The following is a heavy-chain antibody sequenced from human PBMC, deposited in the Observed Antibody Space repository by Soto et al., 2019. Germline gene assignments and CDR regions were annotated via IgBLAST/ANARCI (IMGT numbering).Heavy chain of an antibody. CDR3: ARLENLWDPSSPIYYGMDV. CDR2: ISAYNGNT. CDR1: GYTFTSYG. Sequence: ASVKVSCKASGYTFTSYGISWVRQAPGQGLEWMGWISAYNGNTNYAQKLQGRVTMTTDTSTSTAYMELRSLRSDDTAVYYCARLENLWDPSSPIYYGMDVWGQGTKVTLSS. D-gene: IGHD6-13*01. J-gene: IGHJ6*02. V-gene: IGHV1-18*01.